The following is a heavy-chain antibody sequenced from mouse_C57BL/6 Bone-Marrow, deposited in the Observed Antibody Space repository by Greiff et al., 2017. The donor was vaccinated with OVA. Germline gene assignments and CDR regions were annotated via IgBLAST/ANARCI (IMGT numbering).Heavy chain of an antibody. J-gene: IGHJ3*01. CDR3: AREPDTYLSATGFAY. V-gene: IGHV1-53*01. D-gene: IGHD1-1*01. CDR2: INPSNGGT. Sequence: QVQLKQPGTELVKPGASVKLSCKASGYTFTSYWMHWVKQRPGQGLAWIGNINPSNGGTNYNEKFKSKATLTVDKSSSTAYMQLSSLTSEDSAVYYCAREPDTYLSATGFAYWGQGTLVTVSA. CDR1: GYTFTSYW.